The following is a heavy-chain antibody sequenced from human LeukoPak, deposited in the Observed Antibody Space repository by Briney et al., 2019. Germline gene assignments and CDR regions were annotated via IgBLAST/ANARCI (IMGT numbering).Heavy chain of an antibody. CDR1: GFTFDDHA. CDR2: ISWNSGGI. Sequence: GGSLRLSCAASGFTFDDHAMHWVRQAPGKGLEWVSGISWNSGGIAYADSLKGRFTISRDNAKNSLYLQMNSLRAEDTALYYCSRVSAYTTSSGEFDYWGQGTLVTVSS. D-gene: IGHD6-6*01. V-gene: IGHV3-9*01. CDR3: SRVSAYTTSSGEFDY. J-gene: IGHJ4*02.